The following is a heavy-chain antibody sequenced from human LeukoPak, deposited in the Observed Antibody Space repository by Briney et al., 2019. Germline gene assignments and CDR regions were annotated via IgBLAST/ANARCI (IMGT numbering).Heavy chain of an antibody. CDR2: INSDGSST. V-gene: IGHV3-74*01. Sequence: PGGSLRLSCAASGFTFSSYWMHWVRQAPGKGLVWVSRINSDGSSTTYADSVKGRFTISRDNAKNTLYLQMNSLRAEDTAVYYCARRYFDWFLGAGGSLDIWGQGTMVTVSS. D-gene: IGHD3-9*01. J-gene: IGHJ3*02. CDR1: GFTFSSYW. CDR3: ARRYFDWFLGAGGSLDI.